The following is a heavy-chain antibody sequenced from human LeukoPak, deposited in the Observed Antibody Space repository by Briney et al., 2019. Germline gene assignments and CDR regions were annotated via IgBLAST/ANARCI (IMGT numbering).Heavy chain of an antibody. D-gene: IGHD2-15*01. Sequence: GGSLRLSCASSGFTFSAYHMNWVRQAPGKGLEWVSSISGSGNRTYYADSVKGRFTISRDNSKNTLFLQMNSLRAEDTAVYYCAKNLYCGGGSCYPSALGMDVWGQGTTVTVSS. CDR3: AKNLYCGGGSCYPSALGMDV. V-gene: IGHV3-23*01. J-gene: IGHJ6*02. CDR2: ISGSGNRT. CDR1: GFTFSAYH.